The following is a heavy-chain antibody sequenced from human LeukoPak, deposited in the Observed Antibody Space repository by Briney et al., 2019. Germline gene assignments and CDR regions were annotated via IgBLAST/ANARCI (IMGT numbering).Heavy chain of an antibody. J-gene: IGHJ4*02. CDR3: ARGAVAGPFFDY. CDR2: INPNSGAT. V-gene: IGHV1-2*04. Sequence: ASVRVSCKTSGYTFLRYYIHFVRQAPGQGLEWVGWINPNSGATYSSSKFQGWVTISRDTSISTAYMELSRLRSDDTAVYYCARGAVAGPFFDYWGQGTLVTVSS. D-gene: IGHD6-19*01. CDR1: GYTFLRYY.